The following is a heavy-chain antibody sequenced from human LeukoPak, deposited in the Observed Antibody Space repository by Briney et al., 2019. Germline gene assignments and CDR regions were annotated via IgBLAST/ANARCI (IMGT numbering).Heavy chain of an antibody. CDR1: GGSISSGSYY. D-gene: IGHD1-26*01. J-gene: IGHJ4*02. CDR3: ARAWGSYYPYYFDY. V-gene: IGHV4-61*02. CDR2: IYTSGST. Sequence: SETLSLTCTVPGGSISSGSYYWSWIRQPAGKGLEWIGRIYTSGSTNYNPSLKSRVTISVDTSKNQFSLKLSSVTAADTAVYYCARAWGSYYPYYFDYWGQGTLVTVSS.